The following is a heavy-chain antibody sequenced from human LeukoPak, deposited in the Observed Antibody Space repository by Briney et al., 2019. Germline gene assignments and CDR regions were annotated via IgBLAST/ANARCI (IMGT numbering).Heavy chain of an antibody. J-gene: IGHJ4*02. CDR1: GFTFNNYA. V-gene: IGHV3-23*01. CDR3: AKATSTYFEY. Sequence: GGSLRVSCAASGFTFNNYAMTWVRQAPGKGLEWVSAISGSGASTCYADSVKGRFTISRDNSKNTVFLQMNSLRAEDTAVYYCAKATSTYFEYWGQGTLVTVSS. D-gene: IGHD2/OR15-2a*01. CDR2: ISGSGAST.